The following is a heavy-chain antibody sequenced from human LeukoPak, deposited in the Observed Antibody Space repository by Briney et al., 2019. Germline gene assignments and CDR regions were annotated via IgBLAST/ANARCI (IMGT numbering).Heavy chain of an antibody. CDR2: IYYSGST. D-gene: IGHD6-13*01. CDR1: GGSISSGGYS. V-gene: IGHV4-30-4*07. CDR3: ARDVVAAPGTWDY. Sequence: SATLSLTCAVSGGSISSGGYSWGWIRQPPGKGLEWIGYIYYSGSTYYNPSLKSRVTISVDTSKNQFSLKLSSVTAADTAVYYCARDVVAAPGTWDYWGQGTLVTVSS. J-gene: IGHJ4*02.